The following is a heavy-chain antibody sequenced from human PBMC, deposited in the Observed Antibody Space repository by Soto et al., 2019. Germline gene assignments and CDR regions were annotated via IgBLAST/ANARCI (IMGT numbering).Heavy chain of an antibody. J-gene: IGHJ5*02. V-gene: IGHV4-39*01. CDR2: SCYSGTP. CDR1: GASISVHSYY. Sequence: PSETLSLTCTVSGASISVHSYYWTWLRHPRGKGREWFGSSCYSGTPYFHPSLKSRATISVDASKNEFALRLTSVTAADTAIYYCTRQYSWNDNYFGPWGPGALVTVSS. CDR3: TRQYSWNDNYFGP. D-gene: IGHD1-20*01.